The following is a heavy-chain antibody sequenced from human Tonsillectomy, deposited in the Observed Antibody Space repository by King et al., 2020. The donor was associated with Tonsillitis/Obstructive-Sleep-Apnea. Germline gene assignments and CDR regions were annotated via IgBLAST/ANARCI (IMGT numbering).Heavy chain of an antibody. CDR1: GGTFSSYA. V-gene: IGHV1-69*01. J-gene: IGHJ6*03. Sequence: QLVQSGAEVKKPGSSVKVSCKASGGTFSSYAISWVRQAPGQGLEWMGGIIPIFGTANYAQKFQGRVTITADESTSTAYMELSSRRSEETAVYYCARRRVVVVPAAYYYYYYMDVWGKGTTVTVSS. D-gene: IGHD2-2*01. CDR2: IIPIFGTA. CDR3: ARRRVVVVPAAYYYYYYMDV.